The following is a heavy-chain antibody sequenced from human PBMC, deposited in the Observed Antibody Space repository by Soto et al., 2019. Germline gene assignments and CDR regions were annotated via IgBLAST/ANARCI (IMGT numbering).Heavy chain of an antibody. Sequence: QITLKESGPTLLKPTQTLTLTCTFSGFSLTTSGEDVGWIRQPPGKALEWLALIFWDDDKRYSPSLRSRLTITKDTSNNQVVLTMTHMDPVDTATYHCAHRGDGPNWFDPWGQGTLVTVSS. V-gene: IGHV2-5*02. CDR3: AHRGDGPNWFDP. D-gene: IGHD1-26*01. CDR2: IFWDDDK. CDR1: GFSLTTSGED. J-gene: IGHJ5*02.